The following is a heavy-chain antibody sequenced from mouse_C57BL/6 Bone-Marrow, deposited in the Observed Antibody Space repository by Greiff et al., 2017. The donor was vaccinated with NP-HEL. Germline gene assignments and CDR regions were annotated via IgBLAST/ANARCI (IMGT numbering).Heavy chain of an antibody. V-gene: IGHV1-53*01. CDR1: GYTFTSYW. CDR3: ARSYYSNYYAMDY. D-gene: IGHD2-5*01. Sequence: VQLQQSGTELVKPGASVKLSCKASGYTFTSYWMHWVKQRPGQGLEWIGNINPSNGGTNYNEKFKSKATLTVDKSSSTAYMQLSSLTSEDSAVYYCARSYYSNYYAMDYWGQGTSVTVSS. CDR2: INPSNGGT. J-gene: IGHJ4*01.